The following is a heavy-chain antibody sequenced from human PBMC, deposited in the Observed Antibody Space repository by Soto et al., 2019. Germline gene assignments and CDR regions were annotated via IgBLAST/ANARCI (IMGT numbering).Heavy chain of an antibody. CDR2: IYYSGST. CDR3: ARKMVVTEYWYFDL. V-gene: IGHV4-59*01. Sequence: QVQLQESGPGLVKPSETLSLTCTVSGGSISSYYWSWIRQPPGKGLEWIGYIYYSGSTNYNPSLKSRVTISVDTSKNQFSMKLSSVTAADTAVYDCARKMVVTEYWYFDLWGRGTLATVSS. J-gene: IGHJ2*01. D-gene: IGHD2-21*02. CDR1: GGSISSYY.